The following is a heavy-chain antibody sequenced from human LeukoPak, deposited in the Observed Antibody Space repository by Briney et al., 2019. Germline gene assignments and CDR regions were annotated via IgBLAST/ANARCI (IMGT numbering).Heavy chain of an antibody. J-gene: IGHJ6*03. V-gene: IGHV3-23*01. CDR1: GFTFSSYA. CDR3: AKDRGRKMRGADYYMDV. D-gene: IGHD3-10*01. Sequence: GGSLRLSCAASGFTFSSYAMSWVRQAPGKGLEWVSAISGSGGSTYYADSVKGRFTIFRDNSKNSLYLQMNSLRAEDTALYYCAKDRGRKMRGADYYMDVWGKGTTVTVSS. CDR2: ISGSGGST.